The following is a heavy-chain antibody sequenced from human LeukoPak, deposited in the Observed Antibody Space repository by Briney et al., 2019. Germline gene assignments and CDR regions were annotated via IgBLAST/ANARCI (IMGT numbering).Heavy chain of an antibody. CDR1: GGSISSGDYY. J-gene: IGHJ5*02. CDR2: IYYSGST. V-gene: IGHV4-30-4*01. CDR3: ARTSYGDYDGWFDP. Sequence: SGTLSLTCTVSGGSISSGDYYWSWIRQPPGKGLEWIGYIYYSGSTYYNPSLKSRVTISVDTSKNQFSLKLSSVTAADTAVYYCARTSYGDYDGWFDPWGQGTLVTVSS. D-gene: IGHD4-17*01.